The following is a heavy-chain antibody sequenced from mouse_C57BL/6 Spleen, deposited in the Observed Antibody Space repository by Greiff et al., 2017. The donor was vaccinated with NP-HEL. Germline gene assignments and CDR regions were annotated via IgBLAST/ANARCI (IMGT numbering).Heavy chain of an antibody. CDR1: GYAFSSYW. V-gene: IGHV1-80*01. D-gene: IGHD1-1*01. CDR2: IYPGDGDT. CDR3: ARYRITTGAMDY. Sequence: VHLVESGAELVKPGASVKISCKASGYAFSSYWMNWVKQRPGKGLEWIGQIYPGDGDTNYNGKFKGKATLTADKSSSTAYMQLSSLTSEDSAVYFCARYRITTGAMDYWGQGTSVTVSS. J-gene: IGHJ4*01.